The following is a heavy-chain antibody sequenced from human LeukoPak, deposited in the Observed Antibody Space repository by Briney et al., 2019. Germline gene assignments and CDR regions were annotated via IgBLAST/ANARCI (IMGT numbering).Heavy chain of an antibody. CDR1: GYTFTSYY. D-gene: IGHD6-13*01. J-gene: IGHJ5*02. CDR3: ARDWIAAALFDP. V-gene: IGHV1-46*01. Sequence: AASVKVSCKASGYTFTSYYMHWVRQAPGQGLEWMGIINPSGGSTSHAQKFQGRVTMTRDTSTSTVYMELSSLRSEDTAVYYCARDWIAAALFDPWGQGTLVTVSS. CDR2: INPSGGST.